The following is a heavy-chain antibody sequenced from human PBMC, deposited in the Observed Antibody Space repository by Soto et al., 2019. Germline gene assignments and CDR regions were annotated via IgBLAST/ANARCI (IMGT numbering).Heavy chain of an antibody. Sequence: EVQLVESGGGLVKPGGSLRLSCAASGFTFSSYSMNWVRQAPGKGLEWVSSISSSSSYIYYADSVKGRFTISRDNAKNSLYLQMNSLRAEDTAVYYCASGLVPAAQIWGQGTMVTVSS. CDR3: ASGLVPAAQI. J-gene: IGHJ3*02. CDR2: ISSSSSYI. D-gene: IGHD2-2*01. CDR1: GFTFSSYS. V-gene: IGHV3-21*01.